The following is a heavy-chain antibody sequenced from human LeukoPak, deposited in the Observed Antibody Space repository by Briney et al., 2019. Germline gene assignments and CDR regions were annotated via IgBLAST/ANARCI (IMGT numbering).Heavy chain of an antibody. CDR3: AIGAGPKAFDV. CDR1: GCTFTVNN. J-gene: IGHJ3*01. Sequence: EASVKVSSTASGCTFTVNNLQSVRQAPGQGLEGMGWINPNNGGTSFAQNFQGRVTFTRNTSISTAYIILRTLGSDYTAVYYCAIGAGPKAFDVWGQGTMVTVST. CDR2: INPNNGGT. V-gene: IGHV1-2*02.